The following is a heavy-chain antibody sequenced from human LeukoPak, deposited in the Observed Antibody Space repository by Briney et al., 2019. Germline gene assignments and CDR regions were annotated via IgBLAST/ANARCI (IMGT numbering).Heavy chain of an antibody. V-gene: IGHV3-30*18. D-gene: IGHD3-10*01. CDR3: AKVGGSGSYYRRYFDY. Sequence: GGSLRLSCAASGFTFSSYGMHWVRQAPGKGLEWVAVISYDGSNKYYADSVKGRFTISRDNSKNTLYLQMNSLRAEDTAVYYYAKVGGSGSYYRRYFDYWGQGTLVTVSS. J-gene: IGHJ4*02. CDR1: GFTFSSYG. CDR2: ISYDGSNK.